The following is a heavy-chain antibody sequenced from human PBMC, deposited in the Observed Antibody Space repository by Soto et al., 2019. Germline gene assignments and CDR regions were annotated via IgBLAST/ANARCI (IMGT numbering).Heavy chain of an antibody. CDR1: GGSISSDNW. D-gene: IGHD5-18*01. J-gene: IGHJ4*02. CDR2: IYHSGST. V-gene: IGHV4-4*02. CDR3: VHYSYVYAY. Sequence: SETLSLTCAVSGGSISSDNWWSWVRQPPGKGLEWIGEIYHSGSTNYSPSLKSRVTISVDKSKNQFSLKLSSVTAADTAVYYCVHYSYVYAYWGQGTLVTVSS.